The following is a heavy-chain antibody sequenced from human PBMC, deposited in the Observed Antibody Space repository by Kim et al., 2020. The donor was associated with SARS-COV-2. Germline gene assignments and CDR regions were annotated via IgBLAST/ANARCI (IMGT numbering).Heavy chain of an antibody. CDR3: ARDNRRAGRGVPPPLWY. CDR2: IIPILGIA. Sequence: ASVKVSCKASGGTFSSYTISWVRQAPGQGLEWMGRIIPILGIANYAQKFQGRVTITADKSTSTAYMELSSLRSEDTAVYYCARDNRRAGRGVPPPLWYWGQGTLVTVSS. V-gene: IGHV1-69*04. D-gene: IGHD3-10*01. CDR1: GGTFSSYT. J-gene: IGHJ4*02.